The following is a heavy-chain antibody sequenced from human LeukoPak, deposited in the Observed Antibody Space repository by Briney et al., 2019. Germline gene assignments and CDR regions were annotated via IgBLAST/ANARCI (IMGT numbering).Heavy chain of an antibody. CDR2: IIPIFGTA. V-gene: IGHV1-69*13. CDR1: GGTFSSYA. CDR3: ARDRDGYNVRSAFDI. D-gene: IGHD5-24*01. Sequence: GASVKVSCKASGGTFSSYAISWVRQAPGQGLEWMGGIIPIFGTANYAQKFQGRVTITADESTSTAYMELSSLRSEDTAVYYCARDRDGYNVRSAFDIWGQGTMVTVSS. J-gene: IGHJ3*02.